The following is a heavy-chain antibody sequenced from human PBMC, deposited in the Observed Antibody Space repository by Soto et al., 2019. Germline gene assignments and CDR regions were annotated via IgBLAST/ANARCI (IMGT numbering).Heavy chain of an antibody. CDR2: IYYSGST. V-gene: IGHV4-39*01. CDR3: ARHMIGGGYCSGGSCYPNWFDP. CDR1: GGSISSSSYY. D-gene: IGHD2-15*01. J-gene: IGHJ5*02. Sequence: PSETLSLTCTVSGGSISSSSYYWGWIRQPPGKGLEWIGSIYYSGSTYYNPSLKSRVTISVDTSKNQFSLKLSSVTAADTAVYYCARHMIGGGYCSGGSCYPNWFDPWGQGTLVTVSS.